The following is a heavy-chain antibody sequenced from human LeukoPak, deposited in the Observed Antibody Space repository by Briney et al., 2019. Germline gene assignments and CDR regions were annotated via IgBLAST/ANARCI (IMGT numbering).Heavy chain of an antibody. J-gene: IGHJ4*02. Sequence: SETLSLTCTVSGGSISSYYWNALRQPPGKGLEGIGYIYYSGSTNYNPSLKSRVTISVDTSKNQFSLKLSSVTAADTAVYYCARAEYYYDSSGYYPWYFDYWGQGTLVTVSS. V-gene: IGHV4-59*01. CDR2: IYYSGST. CDR1: GGSISSYY. CDR3: ARAEYYYDSSGYYPWYFDY. D-gene: IGHD3-22*01.